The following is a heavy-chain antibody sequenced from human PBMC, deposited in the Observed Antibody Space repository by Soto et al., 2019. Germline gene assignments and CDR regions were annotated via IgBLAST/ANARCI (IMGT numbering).Heavy chain of an antibody. CDR2: INPFKGDT. CDR1: GYTLSTYG. D-gene: IGHD2-2*02. CDR3: ARVKVPAAILGAFDL. V-gene: IGHV1-18*01. Sequence: QVQLVQSGAEMKKPGASVKVSCKASGYTLSTYGITWVRQAPGQGLDWMGWINPFKGDTNSAARFQDRVTMTTDTSTRTAYMELRSIRSDDTAVYYCARVKVPAAILGAFDLWGQGTLVTVSS. J-gene: IGHJ3*01.